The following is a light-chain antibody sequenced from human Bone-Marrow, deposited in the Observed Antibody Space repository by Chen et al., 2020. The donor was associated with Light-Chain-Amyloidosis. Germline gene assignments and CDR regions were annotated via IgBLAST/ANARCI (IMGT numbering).Light chain of an antibody. CDR1: NIGSTS. Sequence: SYVLTQPSSVSVAPGQPATIACGGNNIGSTSVHWYQPTPGQAPLLVVYDDSDLPSGIPERLSGSNSGNTATLTISRVEAGDEADYYCQVWDRSSDRPVFGGGTKLTVL. CDR2: DDS. J-gene: IGLJ3*02. V-gene: IGLV3-21*02. CDR3: QVWDRSSDRPV.